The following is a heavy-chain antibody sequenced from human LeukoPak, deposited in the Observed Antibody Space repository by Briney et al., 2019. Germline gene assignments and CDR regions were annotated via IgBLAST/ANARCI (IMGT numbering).Heavy chain of an antibody. D-gene: IGHD3-10*01. Sequence: SETLSLTCTVSGGSISSYYWSWIRQPPGKRLEWIGYIYYSGSTNYNPSLKSRVTISVDTSKNQFSLKLSSVTAADTAVYYCARDIRGANWFDPWGQGTLVTVSS. CDR1: GGSISSYY. CDR2: IYYSGST. CDR3: ARDIRGANWFDP. V-gene: IGHV4-59*01. J-gene: IGHJ5*02.